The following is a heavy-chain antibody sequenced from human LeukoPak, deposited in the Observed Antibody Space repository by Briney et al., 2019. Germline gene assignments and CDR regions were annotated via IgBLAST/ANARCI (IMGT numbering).Heavy chain of an antibody. CDR3: AKAGDYGVSLDY. D-gene: IGHD4-17*01. CDR1: GFTFSSYG. J-gene: IGHJ4*02. CDR2: ISYDGSNK. Sequence: PGRSLRLSCAASGFTFSSYGMHWVRQAPGKGLAWVAVISYDGSNKYYADSVKGRFTISRDNSKNTLYLQMNSLRAEDTAVYYCAKAGDYGVSLDYWGQGTLVTVSS. V-gene: IGHV3-30*18.